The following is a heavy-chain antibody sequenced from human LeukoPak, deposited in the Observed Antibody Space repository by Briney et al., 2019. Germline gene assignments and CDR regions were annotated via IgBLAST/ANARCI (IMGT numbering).Heavy chain of an antibody. CDR3: ATTPRDGYNYYFDY. CDR2: IYYSGST. V-gene: IGHV4-31*03. CDR1: GGSISSGGYY. J-gene: IGHJ4*02. D-gene: IGHD5-24*01. Sequence: PSETLSLTCTVSGGSISSGGYYWSWIRQYPGKGLEWIGYIYYSGSTYYSPSLKSRITISVDTSKNQFSLKPSSVTAADTAVYYCATTPRDGYNYYFDYWGQGTLVTVSS.